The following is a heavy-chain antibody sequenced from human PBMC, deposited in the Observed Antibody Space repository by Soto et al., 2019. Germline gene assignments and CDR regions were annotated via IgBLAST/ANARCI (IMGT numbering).Heavy chain of an antibody. CDR2: ISSSSSYI. V-gene: IGHV3-21*01. CDR1: GFTFSSYS. CDR3: ARDLVVVAATYDAFDI. D-gene: IGHD2-15*01. J-gene: IGHJ3*02. Sequence: GGSLRLSCAASGFTFSSYSMNWVRQAPGKGLEWVSSISSSSSYIYYADSVKGRFTISRDNAKNSLYLQMNSLRAEDTAVYYCARDLVVVAATYDAFDIWGRGTMVTVSS.